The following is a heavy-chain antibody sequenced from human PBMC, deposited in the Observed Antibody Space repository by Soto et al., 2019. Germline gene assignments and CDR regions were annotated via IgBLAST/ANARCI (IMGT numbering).Heavy chain of an antibody. CDR2: IYYSGST. CDR1: GGSISSGDYY. Sequence: SEPLSLTCTFSGGSISSGDYYWSWIRQPPGKGLEWIGYIYYSGSTYYNPSLKSRVTISVDTSKNQFSLKLSSVTAADTAVYYCAGLEVRGVIIPSSGWFDPWGQGTLVTV. V-gene: IGHV4-30-4*01. D-gene: IGHD3-10*01. CDR3: AGLEVRGVIIPSSGWFDP. J-gene: IGHJ5*02.